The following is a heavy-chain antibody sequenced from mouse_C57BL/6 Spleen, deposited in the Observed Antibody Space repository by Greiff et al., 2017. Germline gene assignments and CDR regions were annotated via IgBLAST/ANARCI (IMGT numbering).Heavy chain of an antibody. CDR3: ARDDGGAMDY. D-gene: IGHD2-3*01. CDR2: IDPSDSET. V-gene: IGHV1-52*01. J-gene: IGHJ4*01. Sequence: QVQLQQSGAELVRPGSSVKLSCKASGYTFTSYWMHWVKQRPIQGLEWIGNIDPSDSETHYNQKFKDKATLTVDKSSSTAYMQLSSLTSEDSAVYYCARDDGGAMDYWGQGTSVTVSS. CDR1: GYTFTSYW.